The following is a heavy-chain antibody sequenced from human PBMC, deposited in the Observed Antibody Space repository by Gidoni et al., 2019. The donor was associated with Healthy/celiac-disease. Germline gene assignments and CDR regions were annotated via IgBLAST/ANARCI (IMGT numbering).Heavy chain of an antibody. D-gene: IGHD3-16*02. CDR1: GGSISSSSYY. J-gene: IGHJ4*02. V-gene: IGHV4-39*01. CDR3: ARQRLGELSLMGY. CDR2: IYYSGST. Sequence: QLQLQESGPGLVKPSETLSLTCTVSGGSISSSSYYWGWIRQPPGKGLEWIGSIYYSGSTYYNPSLNSRVTISVDTSKNQFSLKLSSVTAADTAVYYCARQRLGELSLMGYWGQGTLVTVSS.